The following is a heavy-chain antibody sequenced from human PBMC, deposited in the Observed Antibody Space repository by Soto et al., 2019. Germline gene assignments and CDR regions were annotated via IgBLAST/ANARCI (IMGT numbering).Heavy chain of an antibody. V-gene: IGHV2-5*01. Sequence: QITLKESGPTLVKPTQTLTLTCTLSGFSHSTSGVAVGWIRQPPGKALEWLGHIYWNDDKYYSTSLKSRLSLTKDTSKTQVVLTMTNVDPVDTGTYYCARLLSSALYSYDLWGQGTLVTVSS. CDR2: IYWNDDK. J-gene: IGHJ5*02. D-gene: IGHD3-22*01. CDR3: ARLLSSALYSYDL. CDR1: GFSHSTSGVA.